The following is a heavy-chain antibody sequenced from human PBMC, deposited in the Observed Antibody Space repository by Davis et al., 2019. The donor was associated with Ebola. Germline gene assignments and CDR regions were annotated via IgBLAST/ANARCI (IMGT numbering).Heavy chain of an antibody. J-gene: IGHJ6*02. CDR3: TREGLQWFGELSYYYGMDV. CDR2: ISGDDAHI. V-gene: IGHV3-21*01. CDR1: GFTFNIYN. Sequence: GESLKISCAVSGFTFNIYNMNWVRQAPGKGLEWVAAISGDDAHINYVDSVKGRFIISRDNAKSSLYLQINNLRAEDTAVYYCTREGLQWFGELSYYYGMDVWGQGTTVTVSS. D-gene: IGHD3-10*01.